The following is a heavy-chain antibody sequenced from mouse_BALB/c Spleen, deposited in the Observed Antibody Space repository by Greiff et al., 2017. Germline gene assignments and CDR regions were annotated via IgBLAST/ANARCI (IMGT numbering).Heavy chain of an antibody. CDR2: ISSGSSTI. D-gene: IGHD3-2*01. CDR3: ARLRQGYAMDY. V-gene: IGHV5-17*02. J-gene: IGHJ4*01. CDR1: GFTFSSFG. Sequence: EVKVVESGGGLVQPGGSRKLSCAASGFTFSSFGMHWVRQAPEKGLEWVAYISSGSSTIYYADTVKGRFTISRDHPKNTLFLQMTSLRSEDTAMYYCARLRQGYAMDYWGQGTSVTVSS.